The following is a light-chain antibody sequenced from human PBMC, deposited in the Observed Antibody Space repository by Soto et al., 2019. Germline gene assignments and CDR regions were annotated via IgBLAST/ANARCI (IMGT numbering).Light chain of an antibody. CDR2: GAS. CDR3: QQYNDWPGT. Sequence: EIVMTQSPGTLSVFLGERATLSCRASQSVRTNLAWYQQKPGQAPRLLIYGASTRAPGIPARFSGSGAGTELTLTISSLQSEDFAVYYCQQYNDWPGTFGQGTTLEVK. J-gene: IGKJ2*01. V-gene: IGKV3-15*01. CDR1: QSVRTN.